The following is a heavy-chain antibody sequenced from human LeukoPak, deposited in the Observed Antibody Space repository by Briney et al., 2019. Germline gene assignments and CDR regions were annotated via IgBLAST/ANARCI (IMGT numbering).Heavy chain of an antibody. CDR3: AGIAVPRRGY. Sequence: HSGGSLRLSCAASGFTFSSYWMNWARQAPGKGLEWVAVISYDGSNKYYADSVKGRFTISRDNSKNTLYLQMNSLRAEDTAVYYCAGIAVPRRGYWGQGTLVTVSS. J-gene: IGHJ4*02. CDR2: ISYDGSNK. CDR1: GFTFSSYW. V-gene: IGHV3-30-3*01. D-gene: IGHD6-19*01.